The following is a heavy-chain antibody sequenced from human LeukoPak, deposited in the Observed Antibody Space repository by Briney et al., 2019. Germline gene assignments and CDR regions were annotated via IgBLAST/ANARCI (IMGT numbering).Heavy chain of an antibody. CDR1: GGTFSSYA. CDR3: ARGPGLERFDY. Sequence: SVKVSCKASGGTFSSYAISWVRQAPGQGLEWMGGIIPLFGTANYAQKFQGRVTITTDESTTTAYMELSSLRSEDTAVHYCARGPGLERFDYWGQGTLVTVSS. D-gene: IGHD1-1*01. V-gene: IGHV1-69*05. J-gene: IGHJ4*02. CDR2: IIPLFGTA.